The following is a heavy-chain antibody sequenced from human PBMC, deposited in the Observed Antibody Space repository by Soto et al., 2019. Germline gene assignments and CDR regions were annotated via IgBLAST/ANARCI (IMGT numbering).Heavy chain of an antibody. D-gene: IGHD3-16*01. V-gene: IGHV3-23*01. CDR2: ISGSGGST. CDR3: AKSSFYDWFWGIGAFDL. CDR1: GFTFSSYA. Sequence: EVQLLESGGGLVQPGGSLRLSCAASGFTFSSYAMSWVRQAPGKGLEWVSAISGSGGSTYYADSVKGRFTISRDNSKNPLYLQMNRLRAEDTAVYYCAKSSFYDWFWGIGAFDLWGQGTMVTVSS. J-gene: IGHJ3*01.